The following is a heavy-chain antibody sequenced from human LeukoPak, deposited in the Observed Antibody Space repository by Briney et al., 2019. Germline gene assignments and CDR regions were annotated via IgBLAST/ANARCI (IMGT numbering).Heavy chain of an antibody. CDR3: ARGGMAASSTGFDP. D-gene: IGHD5-24*01. J-gene: IGHJ5*02. Sequence: TGGSLRLSCAASGFTFSSYSMNWVRQAPGKGLEWVSSISSSSSYIYYADSVKGRFTISRDNAKNSLYLQMNSLRAEATAVYYCARGGMAASSTGFDPWGQGTLVTVSS. CDR1: GFTFSSYS. CDR2: ISSSSSYI. V-gene: IGHV3-21*01.